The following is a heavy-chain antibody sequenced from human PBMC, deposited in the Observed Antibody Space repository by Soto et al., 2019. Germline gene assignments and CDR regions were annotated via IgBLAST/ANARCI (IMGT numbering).Heavy chain of an antibody. CDR2: INLNSGGT. Sequence: ASVKVPCKASGYSFTGYFTQWVRQAPGQGLEWMGWINLNSGGTNYAQKFQGRVTMTRDTSISTAYMELSRLRSDDTAVYYCARVGDTGMVYHGMDGCGQGTPVTVSS. D-gene: IGHD5-18*01. J-gene: IGHJ6*02. V-gene: IGHV1-2*02. CDR3: ARVGDTGMVYHGMDG. CDR1: GYSFTGYF.